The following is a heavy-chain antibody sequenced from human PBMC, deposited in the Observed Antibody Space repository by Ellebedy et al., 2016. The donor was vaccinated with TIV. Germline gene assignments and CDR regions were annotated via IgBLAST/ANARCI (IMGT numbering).Heavy chain of an antibody. CDR2: ISYDGSNK. J-gene: IGHJ4*02. CDR3: AKDGGYSRAFDY. V-gene: IGHV3-30*18. CDR1: GFTFSSYG. Sequence: GESLKISCAASGFTFSSYGMHWVRQAPGKGLEWVAVISYDGSNKHYADSVKGRFTISRDNSKNTLYLQMNSLRAEDTAVYYCAKDGGYSRAFDYWGQGTLVTVSS. D-gene: IGHD6-13*01.